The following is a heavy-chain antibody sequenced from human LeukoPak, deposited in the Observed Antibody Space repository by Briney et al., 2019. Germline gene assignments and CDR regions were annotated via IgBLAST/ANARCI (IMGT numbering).Heavy chain of an antibody. V-gene: IGHV3-7*03. D-gene: IGHD3-22*01. CDR1: GFPFSSYW. Sequence: PGGSLRLSCAASGFPFSSYWMSWVRQAPGKGLEWVANIKQDGSGKFYVDSVKGRFTISRDNAKNSLYLQMNSLRAEDTAVYYCARSPRGWDYDSSGYYSSYWYFDLWGRGTLVTVSS. CDR3: ARSPRGWDYDSSGYYSSYWYFDL. J-gene: IGHJ2*01. CDR2: IKQDGSGK.